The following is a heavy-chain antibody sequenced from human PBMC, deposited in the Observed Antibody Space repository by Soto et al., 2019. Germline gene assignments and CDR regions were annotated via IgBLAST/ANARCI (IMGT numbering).Heavy chain of an antibody. D-gene: IGHD1-26*01. J-gene: IGHJ4*02. Sequence: GGSLRLSCAASGFTFSTYGIHWVRQAPGKGLEWVAVISYDGSNEYYADSVKGRFTISRDNSKNTLYLQMNSLRAEDTAVYYCAKDQSGSFPDHWGQGTLVTVSS. CDR3: AKDQSGSFPDH. CDR1: GFTFSTYG. V-gene: IGHV3-30*18. CDR2: ISYDGSNE.